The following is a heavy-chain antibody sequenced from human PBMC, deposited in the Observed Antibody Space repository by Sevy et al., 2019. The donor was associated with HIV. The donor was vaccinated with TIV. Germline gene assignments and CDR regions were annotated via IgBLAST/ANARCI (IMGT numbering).Heavy chain of an antibody. CDR3: AREDIRVAGIGYYFHS. Sequence: GGSLRLSCAASKLTFTNAWMNWVRQAPGKGLEWVGRIKSKTDGGTTDYAAPVKGRFTISRDDSKNTLYLQMNSLRAEDTAVYYCAREDIRVAGIGYYFHSWGQGTLVTVSS. CDR2: IKSKTDGGTT. D-gene: IGHD6-19*01. V-gene: IGHV3-15*01. CDR1: KLTFTNAW. J-gene: IGHJ4*02.